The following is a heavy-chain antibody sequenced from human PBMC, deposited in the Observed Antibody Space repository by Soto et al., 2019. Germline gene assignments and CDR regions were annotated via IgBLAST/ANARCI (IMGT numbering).Heavy chain of an antibody. CDR3: TRDQEVGWFDP. CDR1: GFTFGDYA. D-gene: IGHD2-2*01. J-gene: IGHJ5*02. Sequence: GGSLRLSCTASGFTFGDYAMSWFRQAPGKGLEWVGFIRSKAYGGTTEYAASVKGRFTISRDDSKSIAYLQMNSLKTEDTAVYYCTRDQEVGWFDPWGQGTLVTAPQ. CDR2: IRSKAYGGTT. V-gene: IGHV3-49*03.